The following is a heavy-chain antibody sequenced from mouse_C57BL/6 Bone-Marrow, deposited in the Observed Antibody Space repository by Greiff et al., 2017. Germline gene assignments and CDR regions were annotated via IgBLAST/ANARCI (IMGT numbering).Heavy chain of an antibody. CDR2: INPSTGGT. J-gene: IGHJ3*01. V-gene: IGHV1-43*01. D-gene: IGHD2-2*01. CDR1: GYSFTGYY. Sequence: VQLQQSGPELVKPGASVKISCKASGYSFTGYYMHWVKQSSEKSLEWIGEINPSTGGTSYNQKFKGKATLTVDKSSSTAYMQLKSLTSEDSAVYYCARGTLGYEGFAYWGQGTLVTVSA. CDR3: ARGTLGYEGFAY.